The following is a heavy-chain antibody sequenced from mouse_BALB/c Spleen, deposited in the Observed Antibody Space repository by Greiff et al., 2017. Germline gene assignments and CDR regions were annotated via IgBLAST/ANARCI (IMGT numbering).Heavy chain of an antibody. J-gene: IGHJ1*01. CDR2: INPGSGGT. D-gene: IGHD2-14*01. CDR3: ARSGRYDGYFDV. Sequence: VQLKESGAELVRPGTSVKVSCKASGYAFTNYLIEWVKQRPGQGLEWIGVINPGSGGTNYNEKFKGKATLTADKSSSTAYMQLSSLTSDDSAVYFCARSGRYDGYFDVWGAGTTVTVSS. CDR1: GYAFTNYL. V-gene: IGHV1-54*01.